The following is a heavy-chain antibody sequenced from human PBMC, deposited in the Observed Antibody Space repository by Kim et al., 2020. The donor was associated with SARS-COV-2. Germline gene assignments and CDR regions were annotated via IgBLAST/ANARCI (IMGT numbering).Heavy chain of an antibody. CDR1: GGSISSYY. CDR3: ARGSSLKAVAGSHYYYGMDV. J-gene: IGHJ6*02. V-gene: IGHV4-59*01. Sequence: SETLSLTCTVSGGSISSYYWSWIRQPPGKGLEWIGYIYYSGSTNYNPSLKSRVTISVDTSKNQFSLKLSSVTAADTAVYYCARGSSLKAVAGSHYYYGMDVWGQGTTVTVSS. D-gene: IGHD6-19*01. CDR2: IYYSGST.